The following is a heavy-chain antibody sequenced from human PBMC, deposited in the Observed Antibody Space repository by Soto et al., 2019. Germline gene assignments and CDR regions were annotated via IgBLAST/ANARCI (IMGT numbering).Heavy chain of an antibody. V-gene: IGHV3-21*01. D-gene: IGHD6-13*01. CDR1: GFTFRSFT. CDR3: TRDASRDSSARGWFDP. CDR2: ISSNSAYI. J-gene: IGHJ5*02. Sequence: GGSLRLSCAASGFTFRSFTMNWVRQAPGKWLEWVSTISSNSAYIYYTDALRGRFTISIDNAKNSLHLQMNSLRAEDTAVYYCTRDASRDSSARGWFDPWGPGXLVTVSS.